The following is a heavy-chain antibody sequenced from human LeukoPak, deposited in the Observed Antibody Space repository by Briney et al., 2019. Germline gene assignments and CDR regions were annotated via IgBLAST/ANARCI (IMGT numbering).Heavy chain of an antibody. CDR3: ARTRGVGRRSEHYFDY. J-gene: IGHJ4*02. Sequence: GGSLRLSCAASGFTFSSYSMNWVRQAPGKGLEWVSSISSSSSYIYYADSVKGRFTISRDNAKNSLYLQMNSLRAEDTAVYYCARTRGVGRRSEHYFDYWGQGTLVTVSS. V-gene: IGHV3-21*01. CDR1: GFTFSSYS. D-gene: IGHD1-26*01. CDR2: ISSSSSYI.